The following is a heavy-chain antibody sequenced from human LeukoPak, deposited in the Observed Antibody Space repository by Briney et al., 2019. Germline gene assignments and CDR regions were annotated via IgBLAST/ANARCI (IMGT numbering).Heavy chain of an antibody. CDR3: ARDGHYYDSSSGI. J-gene: IGHJ3*02. Sequence: ASVKVSCKASGYTFTSYGISWVRQAPGQGLXXXXWISAYNGNTNYAQKLQGRVTMTTDTSTSTAYMELRSLRSDDTAVYYCARDGHYYDSSSGIWGQGTMVTVSS. D-gene: IGHD3-22*01. CDR2: ISAYNGNT. CDR1: GYTFTSYG. V-gene: IGHV1-18*01.